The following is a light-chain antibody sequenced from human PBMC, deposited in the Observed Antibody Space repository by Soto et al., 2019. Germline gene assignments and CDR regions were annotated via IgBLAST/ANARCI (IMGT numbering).Light chain of an antibody. CDR1: QSISSW. CDR3: QQYSSSSEWT. V-gene: IGKV1-5*01. J-gene: IGKJ1*01. Sequence: DIQMTQSPSTLSASVGGRVSITCRASQSISSWLAWYQQKPGKAPKLLIFDASSLESGVPSRFSGSGSGTEFTLTISILQPDDFATYYCQQYSSSSEWTFGQGTKVDIK. CDR2: DAS.